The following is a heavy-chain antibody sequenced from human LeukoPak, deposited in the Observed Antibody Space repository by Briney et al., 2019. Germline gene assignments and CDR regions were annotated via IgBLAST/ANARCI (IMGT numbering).Heavy chain of an antibody. CDR1: GFISSNVW. Sequence: PGGSLRLSCAASGFISSNVWMSWVRQAPGKGLEWVANIKQDGSQSYYVDSVEGRFTISRDTARNSLHLQINSLRAEGTAMYYCALEGSGRSLNPWGQGTLVTVSS. CDR2: IKQDGSQS. CDR3: ALEGSGRSLNP. D-gene: IGHD3-3*01. V-gene: IGHV3-7*01. J-gene: IGHJ5*02.